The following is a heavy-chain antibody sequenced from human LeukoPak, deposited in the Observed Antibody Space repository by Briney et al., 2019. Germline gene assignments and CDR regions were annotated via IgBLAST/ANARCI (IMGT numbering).Heavy chain of an antibody. D-gene: IGHD6-13*01. Sequence: ASVKVSCKASGYTFTSYGISWVRQAPGQGLEWMGWISAYNGNTNYAQKLQGRVTMTTGTSTSTAYMELRSLRSDDTAVYYCAREVTIAAAPGGWFDPWGQGTLVTVSS. J-gene: IGHJ5*02. CDR3: AREVTIAAAPGGWFDP. V-gene: IGHV1-18*01. CDR1: GYTFTSYG. CDR2: ISAYNGNT.